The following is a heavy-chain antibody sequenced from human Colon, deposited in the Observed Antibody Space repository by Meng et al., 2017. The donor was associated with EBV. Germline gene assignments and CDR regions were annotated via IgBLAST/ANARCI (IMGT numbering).Heavy chain of an antibody. CDR2: IHSSGST. CDR1: GGSISSGGYY. D-gene: IGHD3-10*01. Sequence: QLQESGPGLVTPSQTLSLTCTVSGGSISSGGYYWSWIRQHPGKGLEWIGYIHSSGSTYYNPSLRSRLTISVDTSKNQFSLKLSSVTAADTAVYYCARASYGSGSPLGESWFDPWGQGTLVTVSS. J-gene: IGHJ5*02. V-gene: IGHV4-31*03. CDR3: ARASYGSGSPLGESWFDP.